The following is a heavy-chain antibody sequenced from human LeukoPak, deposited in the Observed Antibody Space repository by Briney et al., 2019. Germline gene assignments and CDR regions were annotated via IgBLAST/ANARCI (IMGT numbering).Heavy chain of an antibody. V-gene: IGHV4-39*01. D-gene: IGHD3-22*01. CDR3: ARGQDSSGSQGFDY. Sequence: SETLSLTCTVSGGSISSSSYYWGWIRQPPGKGLEWIGSIYYSGSTYYNPCLKSRVTRSVDTSKNQFSLKLSSVTAADTAVYYCARGQDSSGSQGFDYWGQGTLVTVSS. CDR1: GGSISSSSYY. J-gene: IGHJ4*02. CDR2: IYYSGST.